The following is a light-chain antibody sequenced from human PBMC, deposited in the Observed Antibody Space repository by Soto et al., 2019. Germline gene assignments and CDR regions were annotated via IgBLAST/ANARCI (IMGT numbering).Light chain of an antibody. CDR3: SSYAGSNNFKV. Sequence: QSVLTQPPSASGSPGQSVTISCTGTSSDVGGYNYVSWYQQHPGKAPKLMIYEVSKRPSGVPDRFSSSKSGNTASLTVSGLQAEDEADYYCSSYAGSNNFKVFGGGTKLTVL. V-gene: IGLV2-8*01. J-gene: IGLJ2*01. CDR1: SSDVGGYNY. CDR2: EVS.